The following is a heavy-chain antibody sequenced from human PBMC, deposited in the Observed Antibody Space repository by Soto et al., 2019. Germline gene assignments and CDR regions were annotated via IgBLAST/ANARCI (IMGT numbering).Heavy chain of an antibody. Sequence: GASMKVSCKASGYTFTSYAMHWVRQAPGQRLEWMGWINAGNGNTKYSQKFQGRVTITRDTSASTAYMELSSLRSEDTAVYYCARDRGTDYGDYYFDYWGQGTLVTVSS. CDR1: GYTFTSYA. J-gene: IGHJ4*02. D-gene: IGHD4-17*01. CDR2: INAGNGNT. V-gene: IGHV1-3*01. CDR3: ARDRGTDYGDYYFDY.